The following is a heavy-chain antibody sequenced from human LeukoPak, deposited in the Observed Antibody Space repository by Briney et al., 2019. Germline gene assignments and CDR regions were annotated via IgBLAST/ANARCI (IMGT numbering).Heavy chain of an antibody. CDR3: ARVPHDYSDYVAN. V-gene: IGHV3-48*04. CDR2: ISFSSTTI. J-gene: IGHJ4*02. D-gene: IGHD2-15*01. CDR1: GFSFDTYS. Sequence: TGGSLRLSCAASGFSFDTYSMNWFCQAPGKGLEWVAYISFSSTTIFYAAFLKGGSTISRDTAQNSLYLQMTSLRPEDTPVYSCARVPHDYSDYVANSGQGTLVTVSS.